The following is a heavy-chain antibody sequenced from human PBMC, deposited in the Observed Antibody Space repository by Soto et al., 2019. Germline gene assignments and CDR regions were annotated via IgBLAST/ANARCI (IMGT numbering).Heavy chain of an antibody. Sequence: GGSLRLSCTASGFTFSSYAMSWVRQAPGKGLEWVSDVRENGGNTYYADSVKGRFSISRDNSKNMLYLQMNSLRAEDTAVYYCAQEGGGGGRCNIDYWGQGTLVTVSS. J-gene: IGHJ4*02. D-gene: IGHD2-15*01. V-gene: IGHV3-23*01. CDR1: GFTFSSYA. CDR2: VRENGGNT. CDR3: AQEGGGGGRCNIDY.